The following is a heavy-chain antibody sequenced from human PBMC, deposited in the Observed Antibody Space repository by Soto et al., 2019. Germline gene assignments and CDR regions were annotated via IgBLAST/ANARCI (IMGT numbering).Heavy chain of an antibody. Sequence: DVQLVESGGTLVQPGRSLRLSCAASGFTFDDYAMHWVRQAPGKGLEWVSGITWNSDNIAYADSVKGRFTISRDNAKNSLYLQMTSLTTKDTALYFCGCFYSGDNDYWGQGTLVTVSS. D-gene: IGHD3-22*01. CDR3: GCFYSGDNDY. CDR1: GFTFDDYA. CDR2: ITWNSDNI. J-gene: IGHJ4*02. V-gene: IGHV3-9*01.